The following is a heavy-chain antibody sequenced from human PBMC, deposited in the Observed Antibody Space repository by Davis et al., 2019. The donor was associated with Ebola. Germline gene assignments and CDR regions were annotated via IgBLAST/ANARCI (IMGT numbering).Heavy chain of an antibody. CDR3: ARSITVLRGVVPWFDP. CDR1: GGSFSGYY. CDR2: INHSGST. J-gene: IGHJ5*02. D-gene: IGHD3-10*01. Sequence: SETLSLTCAVYGGSFSGYYWNWIRQPPGKGLEWIGEINHSGSTKYNPSLKSRVTISVDTSKNQFSLKLSSVTAADTAVYYCARSITVLRGVVPWFDPWGQGTLVTVSS. V-gene: IGHV4-34*01.